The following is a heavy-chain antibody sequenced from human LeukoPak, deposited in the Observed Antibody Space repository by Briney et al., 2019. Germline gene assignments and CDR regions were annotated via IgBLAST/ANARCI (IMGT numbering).Heavy chain of an antibody. CDR1: GGSISSYY. J-gene: IGHJ3*02. D-gene: IGHD2/OR15-2a*01. V-gene: IGHV4-59*01. Sequence: SETLSLTCTVSGGSISSYYWSWIRQPPGKGLEWIGYIYYSGSTNYNPSLKSRVTISVDTSKNQFSLKLSSVTAADTAVYYCARDRINKDAFDIWGQGTMVTVSS. CDR2: IYYSGST. CDR3: ARDRINKDAFDI.